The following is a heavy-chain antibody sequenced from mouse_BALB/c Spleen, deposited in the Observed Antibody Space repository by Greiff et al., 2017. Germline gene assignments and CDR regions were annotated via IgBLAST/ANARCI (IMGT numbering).Heavy chain of an antibody. J-gene: IGHJ4*01. CDR2: INPSSGYT. D-gene: IGHD1-1*01. CDR1: GYTFTSYT. Sequence: QVQLKESAAELARPGASVKMSCKASGYTFTSYTMHWVKQRPGQGLEWIGYINPSSGYTEYNQKFKDKTTLTADKSSSTAYMLLSSLTSEDSAVYYCARYYFYYAMDYWGQGTSVTVSS. CDR3: ARYYFYYAMDY. V-gene: IGHV1-4*02.